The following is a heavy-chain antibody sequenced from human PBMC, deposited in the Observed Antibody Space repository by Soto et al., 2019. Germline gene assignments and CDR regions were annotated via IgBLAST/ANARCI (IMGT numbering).Heavy chain of an antibody. CDR1: GGSISSGGYY. J-gene: IGHJ5*02. CDR3: ARGSYYDSSSYYGT. CDR2: IYYSGST. Sequence: NPSETLSVTCTVSGGSISSGGYYWSWIRQHPGKGLEWIGYIYYSGSTYYNPSLKSRVTISVDTSKNQFSLKLSSVTAADTAVYYCARGSYYDSSSYYGTWGQETLFTLSS. D-gene: IGHD3-22*01. V-gene: IGHV4-31*03.